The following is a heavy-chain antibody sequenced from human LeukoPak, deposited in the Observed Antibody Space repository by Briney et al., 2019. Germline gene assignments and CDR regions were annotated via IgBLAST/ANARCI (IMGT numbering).Heavy chain of an antibody. CDR3: ARDPVPAAARHFDY. CDR2: TSSDGTVK. CDR1: GFTFSTYA. D-gene: IGHD2-2*01. V-gene: IGHV3-30-3*01. J-gene: IGHJ4*01. Sequence: HPGGSLRLSCVVSGFTFSTYAMHWVRQAPGKGLEWVAVTSSDGTVKYYPDSVKGRFTISRDNSKNTLYLQVNSLRPEDTGVYYCARDPVPAAARHFDYWGQGTLVTVSS.